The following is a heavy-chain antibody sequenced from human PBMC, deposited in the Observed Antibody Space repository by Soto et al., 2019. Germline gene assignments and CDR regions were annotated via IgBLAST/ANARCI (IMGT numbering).Heavy chain of an antibody. Sequence: EVQLVETGGGLIQPGGSLKLSCSVAGFTVSDSMSWVRQAPGKRLECVSFIHSDGSTHYTDSVRGRYTISRDNSKNTLSLQRDRLRVDETAVYFCARDASGPFDYWGQGTLVTVSS. J-gene: IGHJ4*02. CDR2: IHSDGST. CDR3: ARDASGPFDY. D-gene: IGHD6-19*01. CDR1: GFTVSDS. V-gene: IGHV3-53*02.